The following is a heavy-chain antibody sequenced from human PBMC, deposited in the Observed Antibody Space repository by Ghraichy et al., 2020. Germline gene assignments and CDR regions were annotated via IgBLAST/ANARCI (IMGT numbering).Heavy chain of an antibody. D-gene: IGHD6-13*01. V-gene: IGHV3-7*01. Sequence: LSLTCVASGFTFSGFWMGWVRQAPGKGLEWVANIKHDGSATYYVDSVKGRFTISRDNAKNELHLQMNSLRAEDTAVYYCARHGSWVFDFWGPGTLVTVSS. CDR2: IKHDGSAT. CDR3: ARHGSWVFDF. CDR1: GFTFSGFW. J-gene: IGHJ4*02.